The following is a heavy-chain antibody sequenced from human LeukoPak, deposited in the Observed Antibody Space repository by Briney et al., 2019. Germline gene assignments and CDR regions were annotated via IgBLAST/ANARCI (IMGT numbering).Heavy chain of an antibody. CDR3: ARGNSDYDHDY. D-gene: IGHD5-12*01. CDR2: IITTSRYI. Sequence: GGSLRLSCAASGFTFSSYSMNWVRQAPGKGLEWVSSIITTSRYIYYADSVKGRFTVSRDNAKNSLYLQMNSLRAEDTAVYYCARGNSDYDHDYWGQGTLVTVSS. J-gene: IGHJ4*02. V-gene: IGHV3-21*01. CDR1: GFTFSSYS.